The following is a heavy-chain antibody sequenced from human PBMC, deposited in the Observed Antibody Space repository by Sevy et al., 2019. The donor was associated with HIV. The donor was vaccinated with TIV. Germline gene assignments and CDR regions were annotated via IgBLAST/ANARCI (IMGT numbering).Heavy chain of an antibody. Sequence: GESLKISCKGSEYSFRTYWIGWVRQMPGKGLEWMGIIYPDDSDTRYSQSFQGQVTISADKSINTAYLQWNSLRASDSAMYYCARHHASYGVTGYYYYSGLDVWGQGTTVTVSS. D-gene: IGHD4-17*01. CDR3: ARHHASYGVTGYYYYSGLDV. CDR2: IYPDDSDT. CDR1: EYSFRTYW. V-gene: IGHV5-51*01. J-gene: IGHJ6*02.